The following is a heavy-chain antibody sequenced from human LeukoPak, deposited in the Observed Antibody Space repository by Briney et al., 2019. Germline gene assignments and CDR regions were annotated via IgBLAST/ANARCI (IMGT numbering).Heavy chain of an antibody. CDR1: GFTFSSYG. V-gene: IGHV3-30*18. D-gene: IGHD3-3*01. CDR3: AKDSLRSIFGVVINHDAFDI. Sequence: GSLRLSCAASGFTFSSYGMHWVRQAPGKGLEWVAVISYDGRNKCYADSVKGRFTISRDNSKNTLYLQMNSLRAEDTAVYYCAKDSLRSIFGVVINHDAFDIWGQGTMVTVSS. J-gene: IGHJ3*02. CDR2: ISYDGRNK.